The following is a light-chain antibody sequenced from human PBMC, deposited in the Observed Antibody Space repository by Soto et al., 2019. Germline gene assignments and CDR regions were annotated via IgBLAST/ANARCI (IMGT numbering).Light chain of an antibody. CDR3: QVWDSSIPG. Sequence: SYELTQAPSVSVAPGETARITCGGNNIGSESVHWYQQKPGQAPVLVSYFDSDRTSGIPERLSGSNSGNSATLTISRVEAGYEADYYCQVWDSSIPGFGGGTKLTVL. CDR1: NIGSES. V-gene: IGLV3-21*04. CDR2: FDS. J-gene: IGLJ3*02.